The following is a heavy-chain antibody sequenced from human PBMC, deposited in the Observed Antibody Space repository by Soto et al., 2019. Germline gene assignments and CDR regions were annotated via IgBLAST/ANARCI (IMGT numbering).Heavy chain of an antibody. Sequence: AASEKVSCKASGYTFTSYGISWVRQAPGQGLEWMGWISAYNGNTNYAQKLQGRVTMTTDTSTSTAYMELRSLRSDDTAVYYCARVSRYDFSYWFDPWGQGTLVTVSS. CDR3: ARVSRYDFSYWFDP. CDR2: ISAYNGNT. V-gene: IGHV1-18*04. D-gene: IGHD3-3*01. J-gene: IGHJ5*02. CDR1: GYTFTSYG.